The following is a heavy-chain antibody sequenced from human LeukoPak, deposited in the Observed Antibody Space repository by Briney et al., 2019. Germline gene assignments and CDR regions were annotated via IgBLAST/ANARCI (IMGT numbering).Heavy chain of an antibody. CDR1: GYTFTGYY. J-gene: IGHJ4*02. D-gene: IGHD6-13*01. Sequence: ASVKVSCKASGYTFTGYYMHWVRQAPGQGLEWMGWINPNSGVTNYAQKFQGRVTMTRDTSISTAYMELRRLISDDTAVYYCGRDGSSFIDYWGQGTLVTVSS. CDR2: INPNSGVT. CDR3: GRDGSSFIDY. V-gene: IGHV1-2*02.